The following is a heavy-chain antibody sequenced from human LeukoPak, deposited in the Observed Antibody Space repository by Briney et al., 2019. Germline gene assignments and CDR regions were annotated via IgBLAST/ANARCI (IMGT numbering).Heavy chain of an antibody. D-gene: IGHD5-18*01. CDR3: ATQMDTAMVFTPYFDY. Sequence: IYYSVSSYYNPSLNSRVTISVDTYKKQFSLKLSSVTAADTAVYYCATQMDTAMVFTPYFDYWGQGTLVTVSS. J-gene: IGHJ4*02. V-gene: IGHV4-39*01. CDR2: IYYSVSS.